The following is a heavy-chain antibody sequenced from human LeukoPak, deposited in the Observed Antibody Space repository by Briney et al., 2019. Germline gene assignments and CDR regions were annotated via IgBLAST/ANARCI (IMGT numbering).Heavy chain of an antibody. CDR1: GFTFSSYA. D-gene: IGHD3-9*01. CDR3: AKDINGITIGYGMDV. CDR2: ISYDGSNK. J-gene: IGHJ6*02. Sequence: GRSLRLSCAASGFTFSSYAMHWVRQAPGKGLEWVAVISYDGSNKYYADSVKGRFTISRDNSKNTLYLQMNSLRAEDTAVYYCAKDINGITIGYGMDVWGQGTTVTVSS. V-gene: IGHV3-30*01.